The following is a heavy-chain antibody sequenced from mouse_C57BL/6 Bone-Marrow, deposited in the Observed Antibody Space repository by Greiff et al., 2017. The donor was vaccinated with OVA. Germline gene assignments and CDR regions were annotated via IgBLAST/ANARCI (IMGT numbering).Heavy chain of an antibody. D-gene: IGHD2-14*01. Sequence: EVQLQQSGPELVKPGASVKISCKASGYTFTDYYMNWVKQSHGKSLEWIGDINHNNGGTSYNQKFKGKATLTVDKSSSTAYMELRSLTSEDSAVDYCASRFPTWFAYWGQGTLVTVSA. J-gene: IGHJ3*01. CDR2: INHNNGGT. CDR1: GYTFTDYY. V-gene: IGHV1-26*01. CDR3: ASRFPTWFAY.